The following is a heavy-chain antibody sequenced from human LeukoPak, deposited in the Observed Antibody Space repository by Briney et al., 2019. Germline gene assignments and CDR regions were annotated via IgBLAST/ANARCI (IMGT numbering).Heavy chain of an antibody. CDR1: GGSISSSSYY. D-gene: IGHD1-26*01. CDR2: IYYSGST. CDR3: ASSMYSGSYQGYFDY. V-gene: IGHV4-39*07. J-gene: IGHJ4*02. Sequence: SETLSLTCTVSGGSISSSSYYWGWIRQPPGKGLEWIGSIYYSGSTYYNPSLKSRVTISVDTSKNQFSLKLSSVTAADTAVYYCASSMYSGSYQGYFDYWGQGTLVTVSS.